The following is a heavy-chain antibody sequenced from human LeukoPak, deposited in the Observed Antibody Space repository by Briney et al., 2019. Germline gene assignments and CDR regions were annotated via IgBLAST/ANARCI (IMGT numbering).Heavy chain of an antibody. CDR2: IYHRGST. V-gene: IGHV4-38-2*02. D-gene: IGHD6-6*01. J-gene: IGHJ4*02. Sequence: SETLSLTCTVSAYSISSGYYWDWFRQPPGKGLEWIGSIYHRGSTFYNPSLKSRVTISVDTSKNQFSLNLKSVTAADTAVYYRARGSDSWGQGTLVTVSS. CDR3: ARGSDS. CDR1: AYSISSGYY.